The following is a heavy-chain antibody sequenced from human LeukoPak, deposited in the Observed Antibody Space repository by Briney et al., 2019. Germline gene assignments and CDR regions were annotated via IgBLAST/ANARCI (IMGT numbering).Heavy chain of an antibody. V-gene: IGHV4-34*01. CDR1: GGSFSGYY. CDR3: ARGFPTVQARYYYYYGMDV. D-gene: IGHD4-11*01. CDR2: INHSGST. J-gene: IGHJ6*02. Sequence: SETLSLACAVYGGSFSGYYWSWIRQPPGKGLEWIGEINHSGSTNYNPSLKSRVTISVDTSKNQFSLKLSSVTAADTAVYYCARGFPTVQARYYYYYGMDVWGQGTTVTVSS.